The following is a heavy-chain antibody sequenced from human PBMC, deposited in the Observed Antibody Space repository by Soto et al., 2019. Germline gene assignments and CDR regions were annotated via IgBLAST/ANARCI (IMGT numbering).Heavy chain of an antibody. V-gene: IGHV1-18*01. CDR1: GYTFSSYG. J-gene: IGHJ4*02. Sequence: QAQLVQSGAEVKKPGASVKVSCRASGYTFSSYGYAWVRQAPGQGLEWMGWISAYNGDTNYAQKSQARVTLTTDTSTTTAYMELRNLGSDDTAVYYCARSGAYCTSITCLFDSFWGLGTLVTVSS. CDR3: ARSGAYCTSITCLFDSF. CDR2: ISAYNGDT. D-gene: IGHD2-8*01.